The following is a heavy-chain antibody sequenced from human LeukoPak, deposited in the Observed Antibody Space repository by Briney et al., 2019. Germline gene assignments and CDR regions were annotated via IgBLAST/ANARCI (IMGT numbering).Heavy chain of an antibody. CDR1: GFTFGSYE. D-gene: IGHD1-7*01. Sequence: GGSLRLSCAASGFTFGSYEMNWVRQAPGKGLEWVSYISSSGSTIYYADSVKGRFTISRDNAKNSLYLQMNSLRAEDTAVYYCARGKLELRGYYFDYWGQGTLVTVSS. CDR2: ISSSGSTI. V-gene: IGHV3-48*03. CDR3: ARGKLELRGYYFDY. J-gene: IGHJ4*02.